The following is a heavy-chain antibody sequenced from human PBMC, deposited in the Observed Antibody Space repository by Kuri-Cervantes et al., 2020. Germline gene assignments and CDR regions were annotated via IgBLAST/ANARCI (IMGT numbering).Heavy chain of an antibody. V-gene: IGHV3-49*04. CDR1: GFTFGDYA. CDR2: IRSKAYGGTT. CDR3: TRDDRLSYYYMDV. Sequence: GSLRLPCTASGFTFGDYAMSWVRQAPGKGLEWVGFIRSKAYGGTTEYAASVKGRFTISRDDSKSIAYLQMNSLKTEDTAVYYCTRDDRLSYYYMDVWGKGTTVTVSS. J-gene: IGHJ6*03.